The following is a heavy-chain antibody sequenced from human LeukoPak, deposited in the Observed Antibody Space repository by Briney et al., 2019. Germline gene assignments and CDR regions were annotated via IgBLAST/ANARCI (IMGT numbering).Heavy chain of an antibody. J-gene: IGHJ4*02. CDR1: GYSISSGYY. D-gene: IGHD1-26*01. V-gene: IGHV4-38-2*01. Sequence: PSETLSLTCAVSGYSISSGYYWGWIRQPPGKGLEWIGSISPSGTTHYNPSLKSRVTISVDTSKNQFSLKLSSVTAADTAIYYCARVLGGSSPFDYWGQGTLVTVSS. CDR2: ISPSGTT. CDR3: ARVLGGSSPFDY.